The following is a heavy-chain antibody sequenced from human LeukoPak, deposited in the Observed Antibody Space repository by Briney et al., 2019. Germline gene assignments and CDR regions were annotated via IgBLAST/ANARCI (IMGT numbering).Heavy chain of an antibody. CDR3: ARSPRWSTVTTSDY. CDR1: GFAFSDYY. Sequence: GGSLRLSCAASGFAFSDYYMNWIRQAPGKGLEWISYIRGSGSTIYDADSVKGRFTISRDNAKNSLYLQTNSLRVDDTAVYYCARSPRWSTVTTSDYWGQGTRVTVSS. J-gene: IGHJ4*02. D-gene: IGHD4-17*01. CDR2: IRGSGSTI. V-gene: IGHV3-11*01.